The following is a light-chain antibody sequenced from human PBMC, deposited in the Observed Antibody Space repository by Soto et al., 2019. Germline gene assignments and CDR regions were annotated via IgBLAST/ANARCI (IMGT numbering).Light chain of an antibody. Sequence: QSALTQPASVSGSPGQSITISCTGTSSDVGSYNFVSWYQHHAGTAPKLIIYQVTNRPSGVSDRFSASKSGDTASLTISGLQAEDEAIYYCSSYTGLSTDILFGGGTKVTVL. CDR3: SSYTGLSTDIL. J-gene: IGLJ2*01. CDR1: SSDVGSYNF. CDR2: QVT. V-gene: IGLV2-14*01.